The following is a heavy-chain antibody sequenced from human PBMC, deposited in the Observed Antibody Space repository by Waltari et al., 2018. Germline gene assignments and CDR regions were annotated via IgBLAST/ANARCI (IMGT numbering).Heavy chain of an antibody. Sequence: LVQSGAEVKKPGASVKVSCKASGYTFTGYALLWVRQAPGQGLEWMGRINPKNGDTHYAQKLQGRVAMTTDTSTNTAFMELHSLGSDDTAVYYCLRDSSGSHFDYWGQGTLVTVSS. V-gene: IGHV1-2*06. J-gene: IGHJ4*02. D-gene: IGHD3-22*01. CDR1: GYTFTGYA. CDR3: LRDSSGSHFDY. CDR2: INPKNGDT.